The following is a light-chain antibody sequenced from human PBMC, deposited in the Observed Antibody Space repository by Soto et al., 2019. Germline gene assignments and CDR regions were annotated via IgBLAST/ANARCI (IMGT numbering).Light chain of an antibody. V-gene: IGKV3-15*01. CDR2: DTS. CDR3: QQYAHWPPGT. CDR1: QSVSSS. J-gene: IGKJ1*01. Sequence: EIVVTQSPATLSVSPGERVTLSCRASQSVSSSLAWYQQRPGQAPRLLIYDTSTRAAGIAARFSGSGPGTEFTLTISSLQSEDFAVYYCQQYAHWPPGTFGQGTKVDIK.